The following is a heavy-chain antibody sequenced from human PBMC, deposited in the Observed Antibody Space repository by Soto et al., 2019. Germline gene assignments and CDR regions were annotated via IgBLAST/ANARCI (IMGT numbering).Heavy chain of an antibody. D-gene: IGHD1-7*01. CDR3: AREGYNWNYKGDY. CDR2: ISSSSSYI. V-gene: IGHV3-21*01. J-gene: IGHJ4*02. CDR1: GLTFSSYS. Sequence: EVQLVESGGGLVKPGGSLRLSCAASGLTFSSYSMNWVRKAPGKGLEWVSSISSSSSYIYYADSVKGRFTISRDNAKNSLYLQMNSLRAEDTAVYYCAREGYNWNYKGDYWGQGTLVTVSS.